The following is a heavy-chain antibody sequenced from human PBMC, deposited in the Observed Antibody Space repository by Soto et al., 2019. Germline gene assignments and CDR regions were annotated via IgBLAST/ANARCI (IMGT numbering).Heavy chain of an antibody. CDR3: ARVGGGYQLLHAFDI. CDR1: GFTFSSYS. D-gene: IGHD2-2*01. J-gene: IGHJ3*02. V-gene: IGHV3-21*04. CDR2: ISSSSSYI. Sequence: GGSLRLSCAASGFTFSSYSMNWVRQAPGKGLEWVSSISSSSSYIYYADSGKGRFTISSDNAKNSLYLQMNSLRAEDTAVYYCARVGGGYQLLHAFDIWGQETMVT.